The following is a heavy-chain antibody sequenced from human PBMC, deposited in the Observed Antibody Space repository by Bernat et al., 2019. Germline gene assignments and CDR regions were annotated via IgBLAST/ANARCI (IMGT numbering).Heavy chain of an antibody. CDR3: ARVSLYGAPTSGMDV. V-gene: IGHV3-33*01. CDR2: IWYDGSNE. Sequence: QVQLVESGGGVVQPGRSLRLSCEASKFTFSSYGMHWVRQAPGKGLEWVAVIWYDGSNENYADAEKGRFTISRDKSKNTLCLQMSSLRAEDTAVYYCARVSLYGAPTSGMDVWGQGTTVTVSS. CDR1: KFTFSSYG. D-gene: IGHD4-17*01. J-gene: IGHJ6*02.